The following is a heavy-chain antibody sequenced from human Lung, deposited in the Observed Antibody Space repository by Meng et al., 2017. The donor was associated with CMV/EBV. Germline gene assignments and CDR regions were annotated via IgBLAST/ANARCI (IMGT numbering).Heavy chain of an antibody. CDR1: GLTFNDYA. J-gene: IGHJ4*02. CDR3: AKYRAPGSNRYFDD. D-gene: IGHD6-13*01. Sequence: EGEWVASGGGLVQPGGSLRLSCEASGLTFNDYAMTWVRQAPGQGLEWVSTIGSGSDTHYADSVKGRFTISRDNSRNTLYLQMNSLRAEDTAIYYCAKYRAPGSNRYFDDWGQGTLVTVSS. V-gene: IGHV3-23*04. CDR2: IGSGSDT.